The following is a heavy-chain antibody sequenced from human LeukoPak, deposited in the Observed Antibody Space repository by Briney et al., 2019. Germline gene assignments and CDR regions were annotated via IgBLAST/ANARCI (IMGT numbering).Heavy chain of an antibody. Sequence: GGSLRLSCAASGFTFSSYWMHWVRQRPGKGLVWVSRIHLDGRTTNYADSVKGRFTISRDNAKNTLSLEMNSLRPEDTAVYYCARGGSPPDYWGQGTLVSVSS. CDR3: ARGGSPPDY. D-gene: IGHD3-16*01. V-gene: IGHV3-74*01. CDR2: IHLDGRTT. CDR1: GFTFSSYW. J-gene: IGHJ4*02.